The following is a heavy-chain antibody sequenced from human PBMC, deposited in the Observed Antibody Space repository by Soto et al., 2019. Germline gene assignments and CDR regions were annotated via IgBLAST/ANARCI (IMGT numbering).Heavy chain of an antibody. Sequence: SVKVSCKASGYTFTGYYMHWVRQAPGQGLEWMGWINPNSGGTNYAQKFQGRVTMTRDTSISTAYMELSRLRSDDTAVYYCAKVRDYYGLQVDYWARGTVVTVSS. V-gene: IGHV1-2*02. CDR3: AKVRDYYGLQVDY. D-gene: IGHD3-10*01. CDR1: GYTFTGYY. CDR2: INPNSGGT. J-gene: IGHJ4*02.